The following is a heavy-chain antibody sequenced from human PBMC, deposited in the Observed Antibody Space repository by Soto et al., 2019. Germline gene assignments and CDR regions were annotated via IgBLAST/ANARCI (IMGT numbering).Heavy chain of an antibody. D-gene: IGHD6-6*01. CDR3: ASPDPRARFDP. V-gene: IGHV1-2*02. Sequence: GPSVKVSCKAPGYIFTAYFMHWVRQAPGQGLEWMGWINPNNGATHYGLSFQGRVTMTRDTYISTAYMELSSLRSDDTAVYYCASPDPRARFDPWGQGTLVTVSS. CDR1: GYIFTAYF. J-gene: IGHJ5*02. CDR2: INPNNGAT.